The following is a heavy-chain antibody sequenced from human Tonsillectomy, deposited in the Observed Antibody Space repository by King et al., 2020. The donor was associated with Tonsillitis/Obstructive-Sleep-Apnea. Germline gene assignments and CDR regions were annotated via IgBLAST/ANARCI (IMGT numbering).Heavy chain of an antibody. Sequence: VQLVESGGGVVQPGRSLRLSCAASGFTFSSYAMYWVRQAPGKGLEWVAVISYDGSIKYYADSVKGRFTISRDNSKKTLYLQMNSLRAEDTAVYYCARGGGNDYGDYPMDVWGKGTTVTVSS. CDR2: ISYDGSIK. CDR1: GFTFSSYA. D-gene: IGHD4-17*01. J-gene: IGHJ6*03. V-gene: IGHV3-30*04. CDR3: ARGGGNDYGDYPMDV.